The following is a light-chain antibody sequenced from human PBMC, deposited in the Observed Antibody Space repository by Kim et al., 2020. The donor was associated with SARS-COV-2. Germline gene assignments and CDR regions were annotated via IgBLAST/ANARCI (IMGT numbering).Light chain of an antibody. CDR2: CDS. CDR1: SVGAKG. Sequence: PGSTARRCWGGNSVGAKGVDWYQEKAGQAPGLVICCDSGGPSGIPERFSGSSCGNTGTLTIRRVEAGDEADYYGQVWDSSSDHRVVCGGGTQLTVL. J-gene: IGLJ2*01. CDR3: QVWDSSSDHRVV. V-gene: IGLV3-21*04.